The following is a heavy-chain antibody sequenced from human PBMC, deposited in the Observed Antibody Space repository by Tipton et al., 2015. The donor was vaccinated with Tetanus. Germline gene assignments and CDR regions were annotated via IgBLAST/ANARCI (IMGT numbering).Heavy chain of an antibody. CDR3: AEGSGPFDY. V-gene: IGHV3-74*01. CDR2: INIDGSST. Sequence: SLRLSCAASGFTFSSYWMHWVRQAPGKGLVWVSRINIDGSSTSYADSVKGRLTISRDNAKNTLYLQMNSLRAEDTAVYYCAEGSGPFDYWGQGTLVTVSS. J-gene: IGHJ4*02. D-gene: IGHD3-10*01. CDR1: GFTFSSYW.